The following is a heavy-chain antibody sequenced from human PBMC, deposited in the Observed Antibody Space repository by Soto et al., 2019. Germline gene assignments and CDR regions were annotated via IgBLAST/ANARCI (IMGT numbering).Heavy chain of an antibody. Sequence: TLSLTCTVAGGSISSGGYYCICISQHPGKGLEWIGYIYYSGSTYYNPSLKSRVTISVDTSKNQFSLKLSSVTAADTAVYYCARVCGGDCHYGMDVWGQGTTVTVS. V-gene: IGHV4-31*03. D-gene: IGHD2-21*02. CDR2: IYYSGST. J-gene: IGHJ6*02. CDR3: ARVCGGDCHYGMDV. CDR1: GGSISSGGYY.